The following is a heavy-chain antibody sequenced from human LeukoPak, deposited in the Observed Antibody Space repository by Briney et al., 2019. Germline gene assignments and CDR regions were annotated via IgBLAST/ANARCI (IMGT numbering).Heavy chain of an antibody. V-gene: IGHV3-49*05. J-gene: IGHJ4*02. CDR3: AKGGGVVPAAPDY. CDR1: GFTFGDYA. CDR2: IRSKAYGGTT. D-gene: IGHD2-2*01. Sequence: KPGGSLRLSCTASGFTFGDYAMSWFRQAPGKGLEWVGFIRSKAYGGTTEYAASVKGRFTISRDDSKSIAYLQMNSLKTEDTAVYYCAKGGGVVPAAPDYWGQGTLVTVSS.